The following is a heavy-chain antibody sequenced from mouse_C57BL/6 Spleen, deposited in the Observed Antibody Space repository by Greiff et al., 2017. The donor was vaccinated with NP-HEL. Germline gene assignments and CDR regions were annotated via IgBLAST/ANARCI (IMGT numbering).Heavy chain of an antibody. V-gene: IGHV3-6*01. CDR1: GYSITSGYY. Sequence: EVKLQESGPGLVKPSQSLSLTCSVTGYSITSGYYWNWIRQFPGNKLEWMGYISYDGSNNYNPSLKNRISITRDTSKNQFFLKLNSVTTEDTATYDCARIYGNYDYYAMDYWGQGTSVTVSS. D-gene: IGHD2-1*01. CDR2: ISYDGSN. CDR3: ARIYGNYDYYAMDY. J-gene: IGHJ4*01.